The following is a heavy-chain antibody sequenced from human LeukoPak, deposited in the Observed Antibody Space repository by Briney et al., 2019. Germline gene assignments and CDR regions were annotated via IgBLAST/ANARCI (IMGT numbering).Heavy chain of an antibody. D-gene: IGHD6-13*01. CDR2: VNSDGSTT. J-gene: IGHJ4*02. V-gene: IGHV3-74*01. CDR3: ARGYYSSSRFDS. Sequence: GGCRRLSCAASGFPFSNYWMHWVRQAPGKGLVWVSRVNSDGSTTNYADSVKGRFTISRDNAENTLYMRMNSLRPEDTAVYYCARGYYSSSRFDSWGQGTLVTVSS. CDR1: GFPFSNYW.